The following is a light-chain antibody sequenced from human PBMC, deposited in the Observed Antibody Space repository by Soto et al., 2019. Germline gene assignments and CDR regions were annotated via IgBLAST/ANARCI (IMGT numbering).Light chain of an antibody. V-gene: IGKV3-11*01. CDR2: DAS. Sequence: EIVLTQSPATLSLSPGERATLSCRASQSVSSYLAWYQQKPGQAPRLLIYDASNRATGIPARFSGSGSGTDVTLTIISLEPEDFAVYYCQQRSNWPPWTFGQGTKVDIK. J-gene: IGKJ1*01. CDR1: QSVSSY. CDR3: QQRSNWPPWT.